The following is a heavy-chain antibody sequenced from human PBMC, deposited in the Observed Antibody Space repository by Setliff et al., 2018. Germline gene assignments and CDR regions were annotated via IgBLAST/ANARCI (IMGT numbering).Heavy chain of an antibody. V-gene: IGHV1-8*02. Sequence: ASVKVSCKASGYTSTSYDINWVRQATGQGLEWMGWMNPNSGNTGYAQKFQGRVTMTRNTSISTAYMELSSLRSEDTAVYYCARDSIAVAGTNPWGQGTLVTVSS. CDR1: GYTSTSYD. CDR2: MNPNSGNT. D-gene: IGHD6-19*01. J-gene: IGHJ5*02. CDR3: ARDSIAVAGTNP.